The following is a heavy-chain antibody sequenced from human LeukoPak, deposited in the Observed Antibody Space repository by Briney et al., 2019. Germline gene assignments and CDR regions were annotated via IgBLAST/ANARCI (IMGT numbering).Heavy chain of an antibody. D-gene: IGHD6-19*01. CDR2: ISYDGSNK. J-gene: IGHJ6*02. CDR1: GFTFSSYA. Sequence: GGSLRLSCAASGFTFSSYAMHRVRQAPGKGLEWVAVISYDGSNKYYADSVKGRFTISRDNSKNTLYLQMNSLRAEDTAVYYCARAGYSSGWYVAYYYYYGMDVWGQGTTVTVSS. CDR3: ARAGYSSGWYVAYYYYYGMDV. V-gene: IGHV3-30*04.